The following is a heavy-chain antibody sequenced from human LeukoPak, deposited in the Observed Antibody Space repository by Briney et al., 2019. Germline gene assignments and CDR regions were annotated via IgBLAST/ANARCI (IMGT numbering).Heavy chain of an antibody. CDR1: GFTFSSYS. CDR3: ARLRRYYGSGSYQIIAYRYYYMDV. J-gene: IGHJ6*03. V-gene: IGHV3-21*01. D-gene: IGHD3-10*01. CDR2: ISSSSSYI. Sequence: PGGSLRLSCAASGFTFSSYSMNWVRQAPGKGLEWVSSISSSSSYIYYADSVKGRFTISRDNAKNSLYLQMNSLRAEDTAVYYCARLRRYYGSGSYQIIAYRYYYMDVWGKGTTVTISS.